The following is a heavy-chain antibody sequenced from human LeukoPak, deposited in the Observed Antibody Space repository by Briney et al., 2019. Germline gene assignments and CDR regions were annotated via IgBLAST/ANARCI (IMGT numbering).Heavy chain of an antibody. Sequence: SETLSLTCIVSGGSISSYYWSWIRQPPGKGLEWIGYIYYSGSTNYNPSLKSRVTISVDTSKNQFSLKLSSVTAADTAVYYCARGQNGAMAFDPWGQGTLVTVSS. J-gene: IGHJ5*02. CDR2: IYYSGST. CDR3: ARGQNGAMAFDP. D-gene: IGHD5-18*01. V-gene: IGHV4-59*01. CDR1: GGSISSYY.